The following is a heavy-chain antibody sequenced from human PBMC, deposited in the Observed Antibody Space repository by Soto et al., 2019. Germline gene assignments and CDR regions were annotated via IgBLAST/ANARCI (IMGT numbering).Heavy chain of an antibody. CDR2: ISAYNGNR. CDR1: GYTFTSYG. D-gene: IGHD2-2*01. J-gene: IGHJ6*03. CDR3: ARIEINCSSTSCYGDYYYYYMDV. Sequence: QVQLVQSGAEVKKPGASVKVSCKASGYTFTSYGISWVRQAPGQGLEWMGWISAYNGNRNYAQKLQVRVTMTTDTSTSTAYMELMSLRSDDTAVYYCARIEINCSSTSCYGDYYYYYMDVWGKGTTVTVSS. V-gene: IGHV1-18*01.